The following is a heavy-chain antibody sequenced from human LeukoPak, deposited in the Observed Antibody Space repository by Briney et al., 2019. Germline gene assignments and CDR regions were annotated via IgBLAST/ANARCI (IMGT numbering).Heavy chain of an antibody. D-gene: IGHD3-22*01. Sequence: PGRSLRLSCAASGFTFSSYGMHWVRQAPGKGLEWVAVIWYDGSNKYYADSVKGRFTISRDNSKNTLYLQMNSLRAEDTAVYYCAREPMSSGYYQTIDYWGQGTLVTVSS. CDR2: IWYDGSNK. J-gene: IGHJ4*02. CDR1: GFTFSSYG. CDR3: AREPMSSGYYQTIDY. V-gene: IGHV3-33*01.